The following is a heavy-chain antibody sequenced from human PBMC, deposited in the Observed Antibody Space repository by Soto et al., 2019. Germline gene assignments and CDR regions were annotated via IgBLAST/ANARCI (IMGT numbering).Heavy chain of an antibody. J-gene: IGHJ6*03. CDR2: ISGSGGST. D-gene: IGHD2-2*03. CDR1: GFTFSSYA. V-gene: IGHV3-23*01. CDR3: AKDGYCSSTSCYGFYYYYYMDV. Sequence: GRSLRLSCAASGFTFSSYAMSWVRQAPGKGLEWVSAISGSGGSTYYADSVKGRFTISRDNSKNTLYLQMNSLRAGDTAVYYCAKDGYCSSTSCYGFYYYYYMDVWGKGTTVTVSS.